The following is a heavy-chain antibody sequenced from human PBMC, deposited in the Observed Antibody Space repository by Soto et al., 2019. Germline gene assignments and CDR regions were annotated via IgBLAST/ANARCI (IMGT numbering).Heavy chain of an antibody. CDR2: IDTYTGNT. Sequence: QVQLVQSGSEMKKTGASVKVSCKASGYTFLSYSITWVRQAPGQGLEWLGWIDTYTGNTNYEQKLQGRVTMTTESPTSKDYMDMRSLTSDDSTIYYCARDSALADTYCMDAWGQATTVIVSS. V-gene: IGHV1-18*01. J-gene: IGHJ6*02. CDR1: GYTFLSYS. D-gene: IGHD2-21*01. CDR3: ARDSALADTYCMDA.